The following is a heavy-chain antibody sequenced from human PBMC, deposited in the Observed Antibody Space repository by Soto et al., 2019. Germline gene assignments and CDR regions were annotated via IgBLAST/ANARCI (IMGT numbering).Heavy chain of an antibody. V-gene: IGHV1-18*01. D-gene: IGHD2-2*01. Sequence: ASVKVSCKASGYTFTSYGISWVRQAPGQGLEWMGWISAYNGNTNYAEKLQGRVTMTTDTSTSTAYMELRSLRSDDTAVYLCARDPSIVVLPASYYMDVWGKGTTVTVSS. CDR3: ARDPSIVVLPASYYMDV. CDR1: GYTFTSYG. J-gene: IGHJ6*03. CDR2: ISAYNGNT.